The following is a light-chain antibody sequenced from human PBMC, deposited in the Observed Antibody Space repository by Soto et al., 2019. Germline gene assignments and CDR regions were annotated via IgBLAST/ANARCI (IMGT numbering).Light chain of an antibody. V-gene: IGLV2-14*01. CDR2: EVS. J-gene: IGLJ1*01. CDR3: SSYTSSSTLYV. Sequence: SVLTPPASVSGSPGQSITLSCTGTSSDVGGYNYVSWYQQHPGKAPKLMIYEVSNRPSGVSNRFSGSKSGNTASLAISGLQAEDEADYYCSSYTSSSTLYVFGTGTKATVL. CDR1: SSDVGGYNY.